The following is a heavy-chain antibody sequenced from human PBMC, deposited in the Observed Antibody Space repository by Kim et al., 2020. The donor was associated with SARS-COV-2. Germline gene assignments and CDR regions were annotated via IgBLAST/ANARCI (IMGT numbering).Heavy chain of an antibody. Sequence: GGSLRLSCTASGFTFNSYAMHWVRQAPGKGLEWVAAISYDGSKTYYADSVKGRFTISRDNSKNMLYLQMNSLRGEDTAVFYCAREIQGRFDLWGQGTLVT. CDR1: GFTFNSYA. J-gene: IGHJ4*02. CDR2: ISYDGSKT. V-gene: IGHV3-30*04. D-gene: IGHD5-18*01. CDR3: AREIQGRFDL.